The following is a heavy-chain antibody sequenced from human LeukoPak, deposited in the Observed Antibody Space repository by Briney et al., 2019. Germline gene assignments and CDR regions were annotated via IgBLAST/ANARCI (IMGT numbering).Heavy chain of an antibody. D-gene: IGHD6-19*01. CDR1: GGSISGWY. CDR2: IYDSGTT. V-gene: IGHV4-59*01. Sequence: SETLPLTCAVSGGSISGWYWSWIRQPPGKGLEWIGHIYDSGTTNYNPSLKSRVTMSVDSSKNQFSLKLTSVTAADTAVYYCARETTLTGYSSGLGFNYWGQGTLVTVSS. J-gene: IGHJ4*02. CDR3: ARETTLTGYSSGLGFNY.